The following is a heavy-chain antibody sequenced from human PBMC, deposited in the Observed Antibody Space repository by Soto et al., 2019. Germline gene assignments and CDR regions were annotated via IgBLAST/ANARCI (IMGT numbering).Heavy chain of an antibody. J-gene: IGHJ4*02. D-gene: IGHD3-3*01. Sequence: SGPTLVNPTQTLTLTCTFSGFSLSTSGVGVGWIRQPPGKALEWLALIYWNDDKRYSPSLKSRLTITKDTSKNQVVLTMTNMDPVDTATYYCAHRRIEYYDFWSGYYDKQYYFDYWGQGTLVTVSS. V-gene: IGHV2-5*01. CDR2: IYWNDDK. CDR3: AHRRIEYYDFWSGYYDKQYYFDY. CDR1: GFSLSTSGVG.